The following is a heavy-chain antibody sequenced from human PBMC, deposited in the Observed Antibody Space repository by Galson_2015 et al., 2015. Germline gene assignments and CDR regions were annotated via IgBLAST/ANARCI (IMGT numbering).Heavy chain of an antibody. CDR2: LSAYNGNT. CDR1: TYTFTSYR. CDR3: ARGTPVTSTPPYHYMDV. V-gene: IGHV1-18*01. Sequence: SVKVSCKASTYTFTSYRITWVRQAPGQGLEWMGWLSAYNGNTNYAQNLQGRVTMTTDTSTSTAYMELRSLRSDDTAVYYCARGTPVTSTPPYHYMDVWGNGTTVTVSS. D-gene: IGHD4-17*01. J-gene: IGHJ6*03.